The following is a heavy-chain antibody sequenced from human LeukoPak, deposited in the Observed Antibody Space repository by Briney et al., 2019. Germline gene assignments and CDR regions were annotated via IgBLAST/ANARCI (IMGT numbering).Heavy chain of an antibody. Sequence: SSETLSLTCTVSGGSISSYYWSWIRQPPGKGLEWIGYIYYSGSTNYNPSLKSRVTISVDTSKNQFSLKLSSVTAADTAVYYCASAGYSSGWSVDAFDIWGQGTMVTVSS. CDR3: ASAGYSSGWSVDAFDI. CDR2: IYYSGST. D-gene: IGHD6-19*01. CDR1: GGSISSYY. J-gene: IGHJ3*02. V-gene: IGHV4-59*01.